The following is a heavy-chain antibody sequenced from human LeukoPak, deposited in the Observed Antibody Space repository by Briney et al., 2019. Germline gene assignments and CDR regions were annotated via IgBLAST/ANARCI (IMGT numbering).Heavy chain of an antibody. D-gene: IGHD6-13*01. V-gene: IGHV3-30*18. Sequence: PGGSLRLSCAASGFTFSSYGMHWVRQAPGKGLEWVAVISYDGSNKYYADSVKGRFTISRDNSKNTLYLQMNSLRAEDTAVYYCAKDKSAAGTGGSFDYWGQGTLVTVSS. CDR2: ISYDGSNK. J-gene: IGHJ4*02. CDR1: GFTFSSYG. CDR3: AKDKSAAGTGGSFDY.